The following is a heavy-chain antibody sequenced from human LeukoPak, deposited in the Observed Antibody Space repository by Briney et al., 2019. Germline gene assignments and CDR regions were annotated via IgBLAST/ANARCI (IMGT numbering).Heavy chain of an antibody. Sequence: PSETLSLTCAVYGGSFSGYYWSWIRQPPGKGLEWIGEINHSGSTNYNPSLKSRVTISVDTSKNQFSLKLSTVTAADTAVNYCARGRTPGVPAAAPDYWGQGTLVTVSS. D-gene: IGHD6-13*01. CDR1: GGSFSGYY. V-gene: IGHV4-34*01. CDR2: INHSGST. CDR3: ARGRTPGVPAAAPDY. J-gene: IGHJ4*02.